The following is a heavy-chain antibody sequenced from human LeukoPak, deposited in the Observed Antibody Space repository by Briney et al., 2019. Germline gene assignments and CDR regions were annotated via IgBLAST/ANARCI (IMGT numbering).Heavy chain of an antibody. J-gene: IGHJ6*03. V-gene: IGHV3-23*01. CDR3: ARVQIAPYYYMDV. D-gene: IGHD2-21*01. CDR2: ISGSGGST. Sequence: PGGSLRLSCAASGFTFSSYAMSWVRQAPGKGLEWVSAISGSGGSTYYADSVKGRFTISRDNSKNTLYLQMNSLRAEDTAVYYCARVQIAPYYYMDVWGKGTTVTVSS. CDR1: GFTFSSYA.